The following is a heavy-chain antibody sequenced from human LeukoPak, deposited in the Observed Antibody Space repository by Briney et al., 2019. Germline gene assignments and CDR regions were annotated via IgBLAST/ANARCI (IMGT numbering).Heavy chain of an antibody. CDR1: GGSISSYY. Sequence: SETLSLTCTVSGGSISSYYWSWIRQPPGKGLEGIGYIYYTGSTNYNPSLKSRVTISVDTSKNQFSLKLSSVTAADTAVYYCARDKRDSSSFDYWGQGTLVTVSS. CDR3: ARDKRDSSSFDY. CDR2: IYYTGST. D-gene: IGHD6-6*01. V-gene: IGHV4-59*01. J-gene: IGHJ4*02.